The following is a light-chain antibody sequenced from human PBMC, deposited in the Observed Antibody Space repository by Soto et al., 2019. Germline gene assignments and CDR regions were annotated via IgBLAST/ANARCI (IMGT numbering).Light chain of an antibody. CDR1: SSDVGGYNY. Sequence: ALTQPASVSGSPGQSITLSCTGTSSDVGGYNYVSWYQQHPGKAPKLMIYDVSNRPSGVSNRFSGSKSGNTASLTISGLQAEDEADYYCSSYTSSSTLDVVFGGGTKVTVL. J-gene: IGLJ2*01. CDR2: DVS. V-gene: IGLV2-14*01. CDR3: SSYTSSSTLDVV.